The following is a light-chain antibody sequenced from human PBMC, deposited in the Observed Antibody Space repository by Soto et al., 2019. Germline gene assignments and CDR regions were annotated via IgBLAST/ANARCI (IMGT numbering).Light chain of an antibody. V-gene: IGKV1-5*01. Sequence: DTQMTQSPSTVSASVGDRVTITCRASQTISTWLAWYQQRPGKAPKLLIYEVSTLENGVPSRFSGSGSGTQFTLTISSLQPDDVGTYYCQQYTYPATFGQATTVEIK. J-gene: IGKJ1*01. CDR1: QTISTW. CDR3: QQYTYPAT. CDR2: EVS.